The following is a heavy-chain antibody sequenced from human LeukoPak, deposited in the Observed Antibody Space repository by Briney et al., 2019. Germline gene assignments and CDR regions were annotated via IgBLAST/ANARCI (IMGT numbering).Heavy chain of an antibody. CDR1: GFTFSSYS. V-gene: IGHV3-21*01. Sequence: GGSLRLSRAASGFTFSSYSMNWVRQAPGKGLEWVSSISSSSSYIYYADSVKGRFTISRDNAKNSLYLQMNSLRAEDTAVYYCARDNLIAAAGTYFDYWGQGTLVTVSS. CDR2: ISSSSSYI. D-gene: IGHD6-13*01. CDR3: ARDNLIAAAGTYFDY. J-gene: IGHJ4*02.